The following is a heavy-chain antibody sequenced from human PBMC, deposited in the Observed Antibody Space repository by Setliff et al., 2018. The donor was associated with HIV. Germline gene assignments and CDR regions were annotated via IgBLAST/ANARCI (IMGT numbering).Heavy chain of an antibody. Sequence: SETLSLTCAVYGGSFSDYFWTWIRQPPGKGLEWIGDINHSGSTNYNPSLKSRVAMSFDTSKNQFSLKLISVTAADTAVYYCARGHDILEPSGPFDYWGQGTLVTSPQ. J-gene: IGHJ4*02. D-gene: IGHD3-9*01. V-gene: IGHV4-34*01. CDR2: INHSGST. CDR1: GGSFSDYF. CDR3: ARGHDILEPSGPFDY.